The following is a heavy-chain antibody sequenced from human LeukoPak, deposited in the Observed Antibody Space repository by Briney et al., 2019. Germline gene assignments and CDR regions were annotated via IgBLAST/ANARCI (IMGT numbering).Heavy chain of an antibody. Sequence: PSETLSLTCAVYGGSFSGYYWSWIRQPPGKGLEWIGEINHSGSTNYNPSLKSRVTISVDTSKNQFSLKLSSVTAADTAAYYCARENKAVAGSNWFDPWGQGTLVTVSS. CDR2: INHSGST. CDR1: GGSFSGYY. V-gene: IGHV4-34*01. CDR3: ARENKAVAGSNWFDP. J-gene: IGHJ5*02. D-gene: IGHD6-19*01.